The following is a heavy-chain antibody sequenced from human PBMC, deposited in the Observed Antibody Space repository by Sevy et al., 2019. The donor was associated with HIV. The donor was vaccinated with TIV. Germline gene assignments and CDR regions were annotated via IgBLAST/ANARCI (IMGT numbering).Heavy chain of an antibody. CDR2: ISTSSNYI. J-gene: IGHJ4*02. CDR1: GFTFSDYY. D-gene: IGHD3-22*01. Sequence: GGSLRLSCTASGFTFSDYYMSWIRQAPGKGLEWVSDISTSSNYINYADSVKGRFTISRHNAKNSLYLQMNSLRAEDTAVYYCARDTDYYDSSGYSHWGQGTLVTVSS. V-gene: IGHV3-11*06. CDR3: ARDTDYYDSSGYSH.